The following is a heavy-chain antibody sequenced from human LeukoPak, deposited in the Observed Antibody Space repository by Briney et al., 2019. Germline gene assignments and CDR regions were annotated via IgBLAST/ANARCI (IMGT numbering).Heavy chain of an antibody. D-gene: IGHD6-13*01. CDR3: AKIAAAGTYASDFDY. Sequence: PGGSLRLSCAASGFTFTTYAMSWVRQAPGKGLEWVSAISGSGGSTYYADSVKGGFTISRDSSKNTLYLQMNSLRAEDTAVYYCAKIAAAGTYASDFDYWGQGTLVTVSS. J-gene: IGHJ4*02. CDR2: ISGSGGST. CDR1: GFTFTTYA. V-gene: IGHV3-23*01.